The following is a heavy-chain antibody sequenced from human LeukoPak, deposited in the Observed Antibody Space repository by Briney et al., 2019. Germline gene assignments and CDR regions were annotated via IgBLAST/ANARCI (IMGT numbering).Heavy chain of an antibody. Sequence: ASVKVSCKASGYTFTSYYMHWVRQAPGQGLEWMGIINPSGGSTSYAQKFQGRVTMTRDTSTSTVYMELSSLRSEDTAVYYCARERYCSSTSCYTPTTGRYFDLWGRGTLVTVSS. D-gene: IGHD2-2*02. CDR3: ARERYCSSTSCYTPTTGRYFDL. CDR2: INPSGGST. V-gene: IGHV1-46*01. J-gene: IGHJ2*01. CDR1: GYTFTSYY.